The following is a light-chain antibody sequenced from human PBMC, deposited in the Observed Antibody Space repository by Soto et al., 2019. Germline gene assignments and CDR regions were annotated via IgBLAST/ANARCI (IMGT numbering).Light chain of an antibody. J-gene: IGLJ1*01. CDR3: STYGGSDNYV. CDR1: SSDVGGYNF. V-gene: IGLV2-8*01. CDR2: EVS. Sequence: QSALTQPPSASGSPGQSVTISCTGTSSDVGGYNFVSWYQHHPGKAPKLMIYEVSQRPSGVPDRFSGSKSGNTASPTVSGLQAEDEADYYCSTYGGSDNYVFGTGTKVTVL.